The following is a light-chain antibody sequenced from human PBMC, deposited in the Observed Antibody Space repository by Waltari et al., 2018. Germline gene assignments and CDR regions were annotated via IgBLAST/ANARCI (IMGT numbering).Light chain of an antibody. CDR1: DSNTASFV. CDR3: QSYDNSLRGSVL. CDR2: ENT. Sequence: QSVLTQAPSVSGAPGQRVTISCTAGDSNTASFVFTWYQHLPGRVPKLLIYENTNRPSGVPDRFSGSKSGTSASLAIEGLQPEDEGDYYCQSYDNSLRGSVLFGGGTKVTV. J-gene: IGLJ3*02. V-gene: IGLV1-40*01.